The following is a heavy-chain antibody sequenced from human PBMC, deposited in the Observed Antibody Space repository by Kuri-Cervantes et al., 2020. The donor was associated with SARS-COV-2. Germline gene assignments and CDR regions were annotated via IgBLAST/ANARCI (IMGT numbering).Heavy chain of an antibody. CDR3: SRDGSGFGDRLSGYSSSSDYYYYYGMDV. CDR1: GFTVSSNY. V-gene: IGHV3-53*01. Sequence: GGSLRLSCAASGFTVSSNYMSWVRQAPGKGLEWVSVIYSGGSTYYADSVKGRFTISRDNSKNTLYLQMNSLRTEDTAVYYCSRDGSGFGDRLSGYSSSSDYYYYYGMDVWGQGTTVTVSS. J-gene: IGHJ6*02. CDR2: IYSGGST. D-gene: IGHD6-6*01.